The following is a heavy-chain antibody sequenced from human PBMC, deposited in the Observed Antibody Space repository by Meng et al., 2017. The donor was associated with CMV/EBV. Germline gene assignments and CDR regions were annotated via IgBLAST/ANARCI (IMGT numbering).Heavy chain of an antibody. D-gene: IGHD3-10*01. Sequence: GGSLRLSYAASGFTFSSYAMHWVRQAPGKGLEWVAVISYDGSNKYYADSVKGRFTISRDNSKNTLYLQMNSLRAEDTAVYYCARVTASSRTGSYYNGNYWGQGTLVTVSS. J-gene: IGHJ4*02. CDR1: GFTFSSYA. CDR3: ARVTASSRTGSYYNGNY. V-gene: IGHV3-30-3*01. CDR2: ISYDGSNK.